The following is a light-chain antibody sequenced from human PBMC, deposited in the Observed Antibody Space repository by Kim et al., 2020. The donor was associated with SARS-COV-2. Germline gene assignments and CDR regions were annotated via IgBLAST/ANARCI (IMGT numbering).Light chain of an antibody. CDR3: SSNASSRTLV. J-gene: IGLJ3*02. V-gene: IGLV2-14*03. CDR1: SSDVGGYNC. Sequence: GHSITSSCTGTSSDVGGYNCVSWYQQHPGKVPKLMIHDVSNRPSGISTRFSGSKSGNTATLTIFGLQAEDEADYYCSSNASSRTLVFGGGTKVTVL. CDR2: DVS.